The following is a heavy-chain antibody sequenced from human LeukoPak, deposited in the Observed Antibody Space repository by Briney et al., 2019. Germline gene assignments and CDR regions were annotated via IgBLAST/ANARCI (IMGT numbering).Heavy chain of an antibody. V-gene: IGHV3-15*01. CDR3: AIYYDRQLHHGLIRY. J-gene: IGHJ4*02. CDR2: IYSNSDGGTT. D-gene: IGHD3-16*01. CDR1: GFIFNKAW. Sequence: GGSLRLSCAVSGFIFNKAWMSWVRQAPGKGLEWVGRIYSNSDGGTTDYTAPVTGRFIISRDDSKNTVFLEMTGLRTDDTAVYYCAIYYDRQLHHGLIRYWGQGTLVTVSS.